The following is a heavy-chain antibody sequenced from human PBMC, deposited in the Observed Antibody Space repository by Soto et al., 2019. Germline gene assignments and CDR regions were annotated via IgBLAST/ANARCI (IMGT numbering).Heavy chain of an antibody. Sequence: EVQLVESGGGLVQPGGSLRLSCAASGFTFSSYWMSWVRQAPGKGLEWVANIKKDGSEKYYVDSVKGRFTISRDNAKNSLYLQMNSLRAGDTAVYYCARVRRYSSGWYGGAYYFDYWGQGTLVTVSS. CDR3: ARVRRYSSGWYGGAYYFDY. CDR1: GFTFSSYW. V-gene: IGHV3-7*01. J-gene: IGHJ4*02. CDR2: IKKDGSEK. D-gene: IGHD6-19*01.